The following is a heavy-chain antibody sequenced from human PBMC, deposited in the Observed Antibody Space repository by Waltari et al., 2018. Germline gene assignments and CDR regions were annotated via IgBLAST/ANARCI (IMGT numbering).Heavy chain of an antibody. D-gene: IGHD3-10*01. Sequence: QVQLQESGPGLVKPSETLSLTCTVSGGSISSYYWSWIRQPPGKGLEWIGYIYYSGSTNYNPSLKSRVTISVDTSKNQFSLKLSSVTAADTAVYYCARDGGSLGWFDPWGQGTLVTVSS. V-gene: IGHV4-59*01. J-gene: IGHJ5*02. CDR2: IYYSGST. CDR3: ARDGGSLGWFDP. CDR1: GGSISSYY.